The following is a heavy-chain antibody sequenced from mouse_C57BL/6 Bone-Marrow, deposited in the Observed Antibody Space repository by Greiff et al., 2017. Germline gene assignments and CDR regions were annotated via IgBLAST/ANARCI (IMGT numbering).Heavy chain of an antibody. Sequence: EVQLHQSGAELVKPGASVKLSCTASGFNFKDYYIPWVKQRTEQGLEWIGRIDPEDGETKYAPKFQDKATITADTSSNTAYLQLSSLTSADTAVYYCTRSLIYCGTNYWGQGTTLTVSS. CDR3: TRSLIYCGTNY. CDR1: GFNFKDYY. D-gene: IGHD1-1*01. J-gene: IGHJ2*01. CDR2: IDPEDGET. V-gene: IGHV14-2*01.